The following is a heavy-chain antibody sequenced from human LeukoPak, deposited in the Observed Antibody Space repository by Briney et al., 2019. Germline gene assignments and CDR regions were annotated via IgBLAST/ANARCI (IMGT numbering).Heavy chain of an antibody. D-gene: IGHD6-13*01. CDR1: GFTFSSYA. CDR2: ISGSGGST. Sequence: GGSLRLSCAASGFTFSSYAMSWVRQAPGKGLEWVSAISGSGGSTCYADSVKGRFTISRGNSKNTLYLQMNSLRAEDTAVYYCAKKVGAAAGATPVDYWGQGTLVTVSS. V-gene: IGHV3-23*01. CDR3: AKKVGAAAGATPVDY. J-gene: IGHJ4*02.